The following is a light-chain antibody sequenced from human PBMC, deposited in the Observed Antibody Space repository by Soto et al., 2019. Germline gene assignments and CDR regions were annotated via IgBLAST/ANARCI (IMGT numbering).Light chain of an antibody. CDR1: QSVGNS. CDR3: QQYDGSTRT. J-gene: IGKJ1*01. CDR2: DVS. Sequence: EIVLTQSPATLSLSPGERATLSCRASQSVGNSLAWYQHKPGQAPRLLIYDVSNRATGIPDRFSGSGSATDFNLTISRLETEDFVVYQCQQYDGSTRTFGQGTKVDIK. V-gene: IGKV3-20*01.